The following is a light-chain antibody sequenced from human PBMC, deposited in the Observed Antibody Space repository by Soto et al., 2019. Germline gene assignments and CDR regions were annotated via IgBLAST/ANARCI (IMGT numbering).Light chain of an antibody. CDR1: QSISNY. Sequence: DIQMTQSPSSLSASVGDRVTITCRASQSISNYLNWYQQKPGKAPKLLIYAASSVQSGVPSRFSGSGSGTDFTLTISSLQPEDFGGCYCQQSYSTPWTFGQGTKVEIK. V-gene: IGKV1-39*01. CDR2: AAS. CDR3: QQSYSTPWT. J-gene: IGKJ1*01.